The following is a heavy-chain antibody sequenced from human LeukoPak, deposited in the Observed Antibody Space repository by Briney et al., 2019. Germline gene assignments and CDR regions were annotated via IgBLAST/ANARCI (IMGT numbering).Heavy chain of an antibody. CDR1: GYTFTGYF. D-gene: IGHD2-8*01. CDR2: TNPVSGGT. CDR3: ARSNLYYDLPGYYFGY. Sequence: GAAVKVSRKASGYTFTGYFMHWVRQAPGQGRAWMGWTNPVSGGTNFAQSLRGRGTPTRDTSISTDYMEMSRLGSHDTPVYYCARSNLYYDLPGYYFGYWGQGTLVTVSS. J-gene: IGHJ4*02. V-gene: IGHV1-2*02.